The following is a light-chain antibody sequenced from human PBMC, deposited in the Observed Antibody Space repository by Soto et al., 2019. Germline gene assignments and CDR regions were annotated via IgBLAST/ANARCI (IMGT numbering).Light chain of an antibody. V-gene: IGLV2-14*01. CDR1: SSDVGGYNY. CDR2: EVS. CDR3: SSYTSSSTPYV. Sequence: QSVLTQPASVSGSPGQSITISCTGTSSDVGGYNYVSWYQQHPSKAPKLMIYEVSNRPSGVSNRFSGSKSGNTASLTISGLQAEDEADYYCSSYTSSSTPYVFGTGTKLTVL. J-gene: IGLJ1*01.